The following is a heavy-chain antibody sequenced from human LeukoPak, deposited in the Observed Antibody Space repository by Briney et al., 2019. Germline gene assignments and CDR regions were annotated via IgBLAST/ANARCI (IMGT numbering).Heavy chain of an antibody. V-gene: IGHV3-30*04. Sequence: PGRSLRLSCAASGFTFNSYAMHWVRQAPGKGLEWVAVISYDGSNKYYADSVKGRFTISRDNSKNTLYLQMNSLRAEDTAVYYCARDGEQWLVTYYFDYWGQGTLLTVSS. D-gene: IGHD6-19*01. CDR3: ARDGEQWLVTYYFDY. J-gene: IGHJ4*02. CDR2: ISYDGSNK. CDR1: GFTFNSYA.